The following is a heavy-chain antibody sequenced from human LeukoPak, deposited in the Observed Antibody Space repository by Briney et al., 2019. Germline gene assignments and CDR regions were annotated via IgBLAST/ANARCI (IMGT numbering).Heavy chain of an antibody. V-gene: IGHV3-20*04. CDR2: INWNGGST. Sequence: AGGSLRLSCAASGFTFDDYGMSWVRQAPGKGLEWVSGINWNGGSTGYADSVKGRFTISRDNAKNSLYLQMNSLRAEDTALYYCARDRNPCGGDCYSTFDPWGQGTLVTVSS. J-gene: IGHJ5*02. CDR3: ARDRNPCGGDCYSTFDP. CDR1: GFTFDDYG. D-gene: IGHD2-21*02.